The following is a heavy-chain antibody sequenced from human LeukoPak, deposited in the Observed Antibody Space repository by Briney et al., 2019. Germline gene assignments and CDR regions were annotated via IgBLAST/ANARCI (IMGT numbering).Heavy chain of an antibody. J-gene: IGHJ4*02. D-gene: IGHD4-17*01. Sequence: PGGSLRLSCAASGFTFDDYGMSWFRQAPGKGLEWVSGINWNGGSTGYADSVKGRFTISRDNAKNSLYLQMNSLTAEDTALYYCARVVDYGDQETLEVFDYWGQGTLVTVSS. CDR2: INWNGGST. CDR3: ARVVDYGDQETLEVFDY. CDR1: GFTFDDYG. V-gene: IGHV3-20*04.